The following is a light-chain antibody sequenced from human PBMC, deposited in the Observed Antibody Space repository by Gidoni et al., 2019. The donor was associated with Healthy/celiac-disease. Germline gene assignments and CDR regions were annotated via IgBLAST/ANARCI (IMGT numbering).Light chain of an antibody. Sequence: EIALTPSPGTLSLSPGERATLSCRASQSVSSTYLAWYQQKPGQAPRLLIYGASSRATGLPDRFSGSGSGTDFTLTISRLEPEDFAVYYCQQYGSSPWTFGQGTKVEIK. CDR3: QQYGSSPWT. V-gene: IGKV3-20*01. J-gene: IGKJ1*01. CDR1: QSVSSTY. CDR2: GAS.